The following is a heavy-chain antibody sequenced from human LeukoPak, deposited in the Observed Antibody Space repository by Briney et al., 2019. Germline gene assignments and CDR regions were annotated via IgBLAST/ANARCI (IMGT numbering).Heavy chain of an antibody. Sequence: GGSLRLSCAASGFTFSSYAMSWVRQAPGKGLEWVSAISGSGGSTYYADSVKGRFTISRDNSKNTLYLQMNSLRAEDTAVYYCAKDLRRLRPASAWTAATLGLFDYWGQGTLVTVSS. CDR3: AKDLRRLRPASAWTAATLGLFDY. CDR2: ISGSGGST. J-gene: IGHJ4*02. D-gene: IGHD6-19*01. CDR1: GFTFSSYA. V-gene: IGHV3-23*01.